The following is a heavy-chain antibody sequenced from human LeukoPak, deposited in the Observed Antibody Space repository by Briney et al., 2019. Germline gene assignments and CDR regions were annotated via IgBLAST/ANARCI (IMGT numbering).Heavy chain of an antibody. CDR1: SGSIGSSSNY. CDR3: ARHDFYSNYPHNWFDP. V-gene: IGHV4-39*01. D-gene: IGHD4-11*01. Sequence: PSETLSLTCTVSSGSIGSSSNYWGWIRQAPGKGLEWIGNVYYSGSTFYNPSLKSRVTISVDTSKNQFSLKLSSVTAADTAVYYCARHDFYSNYPHNWFDPWGQGTLVTVSS. CDR2: VYYSGST. J-gene: IGHJ5*02.